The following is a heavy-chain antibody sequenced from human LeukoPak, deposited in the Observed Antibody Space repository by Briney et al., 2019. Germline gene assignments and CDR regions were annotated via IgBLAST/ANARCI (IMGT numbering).Heavy chain of an antibody. CDR1: GFTFSTYW. D-gene: IGHD3-3*01. Sequence: GGSLRLSCAASGFTFSTYWMTWVRQAPGKGLEWVANIKQDGSEKYYEDSMKGRFTISRDNAKSSLYLQMKSLRAEDMAVYYCVRDVAYDFRNPYRYFQHWGQGTLVTVSS. J-gene: IGHJ1*01. CDR3: VRDVAYDFRNPYRYFQH. CDR2: IKQDGSEK. V-gene: IGHV3-7*01.